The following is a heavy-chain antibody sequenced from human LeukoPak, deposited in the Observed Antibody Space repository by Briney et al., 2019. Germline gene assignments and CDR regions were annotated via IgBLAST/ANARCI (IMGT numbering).Heavy chain of an antibody. Sequence: GGSLRLSCAASGFIFSTYAISWVRQAPGKGLEWVSAISGPGADTYNADSVKGRFTISRDNSKDTLYLQMNSLRAEDAAVYFCAKMSGTYGTTSRVFESWGQGTLVTVSS. CDR1: GFIFSTYA. D-gene: IGHD1-1*01. V-gene: IGHV3-23*01. CDR3: AKMSGTYGTTSRVFES. J-gene: IGHJ4*02. CDR2: ISGPGADT.